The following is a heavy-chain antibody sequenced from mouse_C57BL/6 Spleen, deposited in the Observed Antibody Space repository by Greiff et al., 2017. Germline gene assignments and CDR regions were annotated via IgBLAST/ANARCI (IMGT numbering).Heavy chain of an antibody. D-gene: IGHD2-2*01. V-gene: IGHV6-3*01. CDR2: IRLKSDNYAT. J-gene: IGHJ2*01. CDR1: GFTFSNYW. CDR3: TLWLRRDY. Sequence: VQLKESGGGLVQPGGSMKLSCVASGFTFSNYWMNWVRQSPEKGLEWVAQIRLKSDNYATNYAESVKGRFTISRDDSKSSVYLQMNNLRAEDTGIYYCTLWLRRDYWGQGTTLTVSS.